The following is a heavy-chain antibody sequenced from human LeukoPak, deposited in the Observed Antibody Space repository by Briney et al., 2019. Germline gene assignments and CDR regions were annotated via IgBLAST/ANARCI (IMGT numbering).Heavy chain of an antibody. Sequence: SVNVSCKASGFTFTSSAMQWVRQARGQRLEWIGWIVVGSGNTNYAQKFQERVTITRDMSTSTAYMELSSLRSEDTAVYYCAADLSSGYYLTYWGQGTLVTVSS. J-gene: IGHJ4*02. CDR2: IVVGSGNT. CDR3: AADLSSGYYLTY. V-gene: IGHV1-58*02. CDR1: GFTFTSSA. D-gene: IGHD3-22*01.